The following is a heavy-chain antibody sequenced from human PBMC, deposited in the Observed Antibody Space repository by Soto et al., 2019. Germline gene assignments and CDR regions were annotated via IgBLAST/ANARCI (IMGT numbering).Heavy chain of an antibody. CDR3: ARDRGYSYGLGY. J-gene: IGHJ4*02. V-gene: IGHV3-21*01. D-gene: IGHD5-18*01. CDR1: GFTFSSYS. Sequence: EVQLVESGGGLVKPGGSLRLSCAASGFTFSSYSMNWVRQAPGKGLEWVSSISSSSSYIYYADSVKGQFTISRDNAKNSLYLQMNSLRAEDTAVYYCARDRGYSYGLGYWGQGTLVTVSS. CDR2: ISSSSSYI.